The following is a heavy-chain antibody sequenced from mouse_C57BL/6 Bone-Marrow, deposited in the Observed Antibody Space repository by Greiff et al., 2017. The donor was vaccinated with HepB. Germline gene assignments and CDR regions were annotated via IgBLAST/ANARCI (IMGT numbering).Heavy chain of an antibody. D-gene: IGHD1-1*01. V-gene: IGHV14-4*01. CDR2: IDPENGDT. CDR1: GFNIKDDY. J-gene: IGHJ2*01. CDR3: TTDYGSSYDY. Sequence: VQLQQSGAELVRPGASVKLSCTASGFNIKDDYMHWVKQRPEQGLEWIGWIDPENGDTEYASKFQGKATITADTSSNTAYLQLSSLTSEDTAVYYCTTDYGSSYDYWGQGTTLTVSS.